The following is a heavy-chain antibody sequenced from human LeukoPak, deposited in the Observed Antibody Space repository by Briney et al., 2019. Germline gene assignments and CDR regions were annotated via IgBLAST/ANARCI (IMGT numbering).Heavy chain of an antibody. CDR1: GYSFTNYW. CDR2: IYPGDSDT. Sequence: GESLKISCKGSGYSFTNYWIGWVRQMPGKGPEWMGIIYPGDSDTRYNPSFQGQVTISADKSISTAYLQWSSLKASDTAIYFCAKHYGASGSYSRPLDYWGQGTLVTVSS. J-gene: IGHJ4*02. D-gene: IGHD3-10*01. CDR3: AKHYGASGSYSRPLDY. V-gene: IGHV5-51*01.